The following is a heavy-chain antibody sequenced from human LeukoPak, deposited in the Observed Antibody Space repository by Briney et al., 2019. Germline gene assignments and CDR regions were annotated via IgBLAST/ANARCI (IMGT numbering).Heavy chain of an antibody. Sequence: PGGSLRLSCAASGFAFSNSGMHWVRQAPGRGLEWVAVIWYDGSNKYYADSVKGRFTISRDNSKDTLYLQMNSLRAEDTAVYYSARGQYAYYYGMDVWGQGTTVTVSS. J-gene: IGHJ6*02. D-gene: IGHD2-2*01. CDR1: GFAFSNSG. CDR3: ARGQYAYYYGMDV. CDR2: IWYDGSNK. V-gene: IGHV3-33*01.